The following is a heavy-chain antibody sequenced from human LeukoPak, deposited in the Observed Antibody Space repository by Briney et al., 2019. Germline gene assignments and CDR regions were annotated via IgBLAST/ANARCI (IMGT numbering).Heavy chain of an antibody. CDR2: MYTTGNT. V-gene: IGHV4-61*02. D-gene: IGHD3-22*01. CDR1: GGSISSGNYY. J-gene: IGHJ4*02. Sequence: SETLSLTCTVSGGSISSGNYYWSWIRQPARKGLEWIGRMYTTGNTDYNPSLKSRVTISGDTSKNQFSLKLRSATAADTAVYYCAREYSGVDSSGYYVFDYWGQGTLVTVSS. CDR3: AREYSGVDSSGYYVFDY.